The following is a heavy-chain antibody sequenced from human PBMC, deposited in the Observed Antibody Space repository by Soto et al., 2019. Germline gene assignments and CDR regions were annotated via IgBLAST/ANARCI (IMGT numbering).Heavy chain of an antibody. J-gene: IGHJ4*02. CDR3: ARGPRTYADYGYHFDY. D-gene: IGHD4-17*01. CDR2: IWDTMNA. CDR1: GGSISGYY. V-gene: IGHV4-4*07. Sequence: QVHLQESSPGLVKPSETLSLTCTVSGGSISGYYWSWIRQPAGKGLEWIGRIWDTMNANHNPSLKRLVTMSVDTSKNQFTLYVNSLTAADTTIYYGARGPRTYADYGYHFDYWGQGTLATVSS.